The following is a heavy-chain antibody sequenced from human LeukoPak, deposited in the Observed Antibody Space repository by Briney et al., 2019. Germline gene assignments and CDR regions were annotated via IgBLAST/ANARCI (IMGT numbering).Heavy chain of an antibody. V-gene: IGHV3-21*04. J-gene: IGHJ4*02. CDR3: AKGHTYGLGESYLDF. Sequence: PGGSLRLSCAASGFTFSSYSMNWVRQAPGKGPEWVSSISSSSSYIYYADSVKGRFTISRDNGKNSLYLQMNSLRTEDTALYYCAKGHTYGLGESYLDFWGQGTLVSVSS. D-gene: IGHD5-18*01. CDR2: ISSSSSYI. CDR1: GFTFSSYS.